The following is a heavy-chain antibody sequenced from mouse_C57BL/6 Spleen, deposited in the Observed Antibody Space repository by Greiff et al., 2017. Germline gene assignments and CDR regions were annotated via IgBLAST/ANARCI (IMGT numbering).Heavy chain of an antibody. CDR1: GFTFSDYG. J-gene: IGHJ4*01. Sequence: EVMVVESGGGLVQPGGSLKLSCAASGFTFSDYGMAWVRQAPRKGPEWVAFISNLAYSIYYADTVTGRFTISRENAKNTLYLEMSSLRSEDTAMYYCARQDAMDYWGQGTSVTVSS. V-gene: IGHV5-15*01. CDR3: ARQDAMDY. CDR2: ISNLAYSI.